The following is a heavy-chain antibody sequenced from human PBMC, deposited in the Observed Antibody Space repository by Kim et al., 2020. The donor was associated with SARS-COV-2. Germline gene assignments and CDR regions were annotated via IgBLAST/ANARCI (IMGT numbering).Heavy chain of an antibody. J-gene: IGHJ6*02. D-gene: IGHD2-15*01. CDR1: GFTFSSYG. V-gene: IGHV3-30*18. CDR2: ISYDGSNK. CDR3: AKDQEGVAFYYYYYGMDV. Sequence: GGSLRLSCAASGFTFSSYGMHWVRQAPGKGLEWVAVISYDGSNKYYADSVKGRFTISRDNSKNTLYLQMNSLRAEDTAVYYCAKDQEGVAFYYYYYGMDVWGQGTTVTVSS.